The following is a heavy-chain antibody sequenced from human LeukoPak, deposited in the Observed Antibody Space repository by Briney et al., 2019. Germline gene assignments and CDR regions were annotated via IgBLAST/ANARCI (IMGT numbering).Heavy chain of an antibody. J-gene: IGHJ5*01. CDR2: IYYSGNT. CDR1: GGSISSYY. V-gene: IGHV4-39*01. Sequence: SETLSLTCTVSGGSISSYYWSWLRQPPGKGLEWLGSIYYSGNTYYNSSLKSRVTISVDTSKNQFSLKLSSVTAADTAVYYCARGGRDGYKPNWFDPWGQGTLVTVSS. CDR3: ARGGRDGYKPNWFDP. D-gene: IGHD5-24*01.